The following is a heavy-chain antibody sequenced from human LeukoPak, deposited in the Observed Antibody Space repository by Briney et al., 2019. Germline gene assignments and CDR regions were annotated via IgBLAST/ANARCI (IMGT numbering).Heavy chain of an antibody. D-gene: IGHD6-13*01. CDR2: INHSGST. CDR3: ARGRNIAAADTNYFDY. J-gene: IGHJ4*02. Sequence: SETLSPTCAVYGGSFSGYYWSWIRQPPGKGLEWIGEINHSGSTNYNPSLKSRVTISVDTSKNQFSLKLSSVTAADTAVYYCARGRNIAAADTNYFDYWGQGTLVTVSS. CDR1: GGSFSGYY. V-gene: IGHV4-34*01.